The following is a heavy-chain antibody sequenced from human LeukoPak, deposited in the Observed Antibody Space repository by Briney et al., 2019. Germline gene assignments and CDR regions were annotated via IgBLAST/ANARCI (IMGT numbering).Heavy chain of an antibody. J-gene: IGHJ4*02. D-gene: IGHD1-1*01. CDR2: MNPNSGNT. CDR3: ARGDGLERPPRGDY. V-gene: IGHV1-8*01. Sequence: ASVKVSCKASGYTFTSYDINWVRQATGQGLEWMGWMNPNSGNTGYAQKLQGRVTMTRNTSISTAYMELSSLRSEDTAVYYCARGDGLERPPRGDYWGQGTLVTVSS. CDR1: GYTFTSYD.